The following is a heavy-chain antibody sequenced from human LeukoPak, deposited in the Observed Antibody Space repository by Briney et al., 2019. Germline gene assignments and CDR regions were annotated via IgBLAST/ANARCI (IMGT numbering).Heavy chain of an antibody. J-gene: IGHJ4*02. Sequence: GGSLRLSCAASGITFSSYGMSWVRQAPGKGLEWVSSIGSTGGTTYYADSVKGRFTISRDNSKNTLYLQMNSLRAEDTAVYYCAKGPTAVGTIFDYWGQGTLVTVSS. CDR2: IGSTGGTT. V-gene: IGHV3-23*01. CDR1: GITFSSYG. D-gene: IGHD6-13*01. CDR3: AKGPTAVGTIFDY.